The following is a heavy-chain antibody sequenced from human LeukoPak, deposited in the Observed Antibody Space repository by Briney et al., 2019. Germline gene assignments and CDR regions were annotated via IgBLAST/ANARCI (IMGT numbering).Heavy chain of an antibody. J-gene: IGHJ6*02. V-gene: IGHV3-33*01. D-gene: IGHD1-14*01. Sequence: GGSLRLSCAASGFTFSSYGMHWVRQAPGKGLEWVAVIWYDGSNKYYADSVKGRFTISRDNSKNTLYLQMSSLRSEDTAVYYCARAGPPNYGMDVWGQGTTVTVSS. CDR1: GFTFSSYG. CDR3: ARAGPPNYGMDV. CDR2: IWYDGSNK.